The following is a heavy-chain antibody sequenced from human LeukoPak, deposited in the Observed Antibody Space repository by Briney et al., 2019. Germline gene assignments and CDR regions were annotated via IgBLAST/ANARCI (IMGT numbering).Heavy chain of an antibody. J-gene: IGHJ4*02. CDR3: ARTYSSSFFDY. CDR1: GGSISSGGYY. D-gene: IGHD6-13*01. Sequence: PSQTLSLTCTVSGGSISSGGYYWSWIRQPPGKGLEWVGYIYHSGSTYYNPSLKSRVTISVDRSKNQFSLKLSSVTAADTAVYYCARTYSSSFFDYWGQGTLVTVSS. V-gene: IGHV4-30-2*01. CDR2: IYHSGST.